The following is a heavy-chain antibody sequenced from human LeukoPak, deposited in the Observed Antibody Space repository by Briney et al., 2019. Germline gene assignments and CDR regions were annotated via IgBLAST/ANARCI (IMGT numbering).Heavy chain of an antibody. V-gene: IGHV4-59*01. J-gene: IGHJ3*02. D-gene: IGHD4-23*01. CDR3: ARESIGGFGAFDI. Sequence: SETLSLTCSVSSGSISSYYWSWIRQPPGEGLEWIGYIYYSGRTSYNPSLKSRVTISVDTSKNQFSLKLSSVTAADTAVYYCARESIGGFGAFDIWGQGTMVTVSS. CDR2: IYYSGRT. CDR1: SGSISSYY.